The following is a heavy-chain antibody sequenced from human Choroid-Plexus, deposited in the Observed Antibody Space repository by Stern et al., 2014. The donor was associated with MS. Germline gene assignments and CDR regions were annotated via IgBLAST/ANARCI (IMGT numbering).Heavy chain of an antibody. CDR3: AKDRQYLTYF. Sequence: QVQLVESGGGVVQPGRPLRLSCVASGFTFGSCAMHWVRQAPGKGLEWVAGVSYGGSNKYYADSVKGRFTISRDNSQNTLYMQMSSLRPEDTAVYYCAKDRQYLTYF. J-gene: IGHJ2*01. CDR1: GFTFGSCA. V-gene: IGHV3-30*18. CDR2: VSYGGSNK. D-gene: IGHD2/OR15-2a*01.